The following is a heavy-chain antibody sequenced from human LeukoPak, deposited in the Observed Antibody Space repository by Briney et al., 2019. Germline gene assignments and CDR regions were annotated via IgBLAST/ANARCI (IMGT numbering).Heavy chain of an antibody. V-gene: IGHV3-30-3*01. CDR1: GFTFSSYA. Sequence: GGSLRLSCAASGFTFSSYAMSWVRQAPGKGLEWVAVISYDGSNKYYADSVKGRFTISRDNSKNTLYLQMNSLRAEDTAVYYCARDPTILVLFNYYYGMDVWGQGTTVTVSS. CDR3: ARDPTILVLFNYYYGMDV. CDR2: ISYDGSNK. D-gene: IGHD3-3*01. J-gene: IGHJ6*02.